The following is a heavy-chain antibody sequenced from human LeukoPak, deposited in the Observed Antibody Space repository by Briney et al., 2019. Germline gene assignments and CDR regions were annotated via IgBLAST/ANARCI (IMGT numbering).Heavy chain of an antibody. Sequence: GGSLRLSCAASGFTFSSYAMSWVRRAPGRGLEWVSAISGSGGSTYYADSVKGRFTISRDNSKNTLYLQMNSLRAEDTAVYYCAKFDIVVVPAAHADYWGQGTLVTVSS. V-gene: IGHV3-23*01. D-gene: IGHD2-2*01. CDR1: GFTFSSYA. CDR3: AKFDIVVVPAAHADY. CDR2: ISGSGGST. J-gene: IGHJ4*02.